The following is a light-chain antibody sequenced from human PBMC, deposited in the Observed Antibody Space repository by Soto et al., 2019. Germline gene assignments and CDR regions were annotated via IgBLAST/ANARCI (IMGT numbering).Light chain of an antibody. CDR3: QSYDSRLSGYV. CDR1: RSNIGAGYD. J-gene: IGLJ7*01. CDR2: GNG. Sequence: QAVVTQPPSVSGAPGQRVTISCTGSRSNIGAGYDVHWYQQLPGTAPRLLIYGNGNRPSGVPDRFSDSKSGTSASLAITGLQAEDEADYYCQSYDSRLSGYVFGTGTQLTVL. V-gene: IGLV1-40*01.